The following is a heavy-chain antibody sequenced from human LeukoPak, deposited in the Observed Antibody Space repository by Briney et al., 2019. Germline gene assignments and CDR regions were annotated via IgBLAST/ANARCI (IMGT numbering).Heavy chain of an antibody. CDR2: ISQDGSEK. CDR3: ARMVRTIYAY. Sequence: PGGSLRLSCAVSGFTFSTYWMSWVRQAPGKGLEWVANISQDGSEKYYVDSVKGRFTISRDSTKNSLYLQMNSLRAEDTAVYCCARMVRTIYAYWGQGTLVTVSS. D-gene: IGHD2/OR15-2a*01. V-gene: IGHV3-7*04. J-gene: IGHJ4*02. CDR1: GFTFSTYW.